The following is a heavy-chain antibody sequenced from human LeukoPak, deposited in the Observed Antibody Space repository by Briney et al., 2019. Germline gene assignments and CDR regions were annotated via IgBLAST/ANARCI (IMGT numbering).Heavy chain of an antibody. CDR2: INHSGST. Sequence: SSETLSLTCAVYGGSFSGYYWSWIRHPPGKGLEWIGEINHSGSTNYNPPLKSRVTISVDTSKNQFSLKLSSVTAADTAVYYCARIRNYYGSGGWGQGTLVTVSS. V-gene: IGHV4-34*01. CDR3: ARIRNYYGSGG. D-gene: IGHD3-10*01. J-gene: IGHJ4*02. CDR1: GGSFSGYY.